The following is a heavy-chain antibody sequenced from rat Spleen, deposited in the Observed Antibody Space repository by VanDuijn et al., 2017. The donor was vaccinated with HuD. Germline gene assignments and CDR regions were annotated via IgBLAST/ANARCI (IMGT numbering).Heavy chain of an antibody. CDR1: GFTFSDYY. Sequence: EVQLVESDGGLVQPGRSLKLSCAASGFTFSDYYMAWVRQAPTKGLEWVATISYDGSSTYYRDSVKGRFTISRDNAKSTLYLQMDSLRSEDTATYYCARPARRGGPFDYWGQGVMVTVSS. CDR2: ISYDGSST. J-gene: IGHJ2*01. D-gene: IGHD1-11*01. CDR3: ARPARRGGPFDY. V-gene: IGHV5-29*01.